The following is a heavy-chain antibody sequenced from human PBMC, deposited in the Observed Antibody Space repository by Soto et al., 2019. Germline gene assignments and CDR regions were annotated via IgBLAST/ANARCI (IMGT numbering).Heavy chain of an antibody. CDR2: INHSGST. Sequence: SEPLSLTCAVYGGSLSCYYWSLIRPPPGKGLEWIGEINHSGSTNYNPSLKSRVTISVDTSKNQFSLKLSSVTAADTAVYYCARERGSSSSWYRYNWFDPWGQGNLVTVSS. CDR3: ARERGSSSSWYRYNWFDP. D-gene: IGHD6-13*01. V-gene: IGHV4-34*01. J-gene: IGHJ5*02. CDR1: GGSLSCYY.